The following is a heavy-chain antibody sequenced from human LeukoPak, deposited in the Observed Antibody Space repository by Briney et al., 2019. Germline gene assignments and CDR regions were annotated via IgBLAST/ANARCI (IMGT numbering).Heavy chain of an antibody. CDR3: ARAYCGGDCYSHYFDY. CDR1: GYSISSGYY. CDR2: IYHSGST. V-gene: IGHV4-38-2*02. D-gene: IGHD2-21*02. J-gene: IGHJ4*02. Sequence: PSETLSLTCTVSGYSISSGYYWGWIRQPPGKGLEWIGSIYHSGSTYYNPSLKSRVTISVDTSKNQFSLKLSSVTAADTAVYYCARAYCGGDCYSHYFDYWGQGTLVTVSS.